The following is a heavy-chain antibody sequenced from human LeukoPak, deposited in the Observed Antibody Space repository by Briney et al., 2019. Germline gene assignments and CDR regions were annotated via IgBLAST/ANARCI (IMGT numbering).Heavy chain of an antibody. CDR2: ISGYRGNT. CDR3: ARYRSGYYYKSLYYFDY. CDR1: GYTFNTYG. V-gene: IGHV1-18*01. D-gene: IGHD3-22*01. Sequence: GASVKVSCKASGYTFNTYGISWVRQAPGQGPEWMGWISGYRGNTKYAQKFQGRVTMTTDTSTSTAYMELRSLRSDDTAVYYCARYRSGYYYKSLYYFDYWGQGTLVTVSS. J-gene: IGHJ4*02.